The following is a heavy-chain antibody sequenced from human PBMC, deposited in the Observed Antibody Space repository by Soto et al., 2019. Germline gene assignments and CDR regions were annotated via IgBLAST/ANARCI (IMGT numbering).Heavy chain of an antibody. CDR2: ISSRSSYI. Sequence: EVQLVESGGGLVKPGGSLRLSCAASGFTFSSYSMNWVRQAPGKGLEWVSSISSRSSYIYYADSVKGRFTISRDNASNSLYLQMNSLRAEDTAVYYYARDLGLWFGEHAASPDYWGQGTLGTVSS. V-gene: IGHV3-21*01. J-gene: IGHJ4*02. D-gene: IGHD3-10*01. CDR3: ARDLGLWFGEHAASPDY. CDR1: GFTFSSYS.